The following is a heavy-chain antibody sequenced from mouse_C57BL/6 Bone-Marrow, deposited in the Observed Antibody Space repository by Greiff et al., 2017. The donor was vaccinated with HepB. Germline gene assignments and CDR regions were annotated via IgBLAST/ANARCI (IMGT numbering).Heavy chain of an antibody. Sequence: EVMLVESGGGLVQSGRSLRLSCATSGFTFSDFYMELVRQAPGKGLEWIAASRNKANDYTTEYSASVKGRFIVSRDTSQSILYLQMNALRAEDTAIYYCARGSYYYGSSLMDYWGQGTSVTVSS. D-gene: IGHD1-1*01. CDR1: GFTFSDFY. V-gene: IGHV7-1*01. J-gene: IGHJ4*01. CDR2: SRNKANDYTT. CDR3: ARGSYYYGSSLMDY.